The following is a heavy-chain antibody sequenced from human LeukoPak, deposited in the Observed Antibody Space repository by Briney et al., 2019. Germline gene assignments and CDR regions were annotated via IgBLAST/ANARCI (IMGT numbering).Heavy chain of an antibody. CDR1: GFTFSSYG. J-gene: IGHJ4*02. D-gene: IGHD1-26*01. CDR3: ARANPAGAPSGGTFDY. CDR2: IWYDGSNK. Sequence: GRSLRLSCAASGFTFSSYGMHWVRQAPGKGLEWVAVIWYDGSNKYYADSVKGRFTISRDNSKNTLYLQMNSLRAEDTAVYYCARANPAGAPSGGTFDYWGQGILVTVSS. V-gene: IGHV3-33*01.